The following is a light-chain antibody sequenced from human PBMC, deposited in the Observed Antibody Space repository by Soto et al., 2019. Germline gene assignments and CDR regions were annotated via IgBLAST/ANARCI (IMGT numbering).Light chain of an antibody. CDR2: KAS. V-gene: IGKV1-8*01. Sequence: AIRMTQSPSSLSASTGDRVTITCRASQGISSYLAWYQQKPGKAPKLLIYKASSLESGVPSRFSGSGSGTEFTRTISSLQPDDFATYYCQQYSSYSWTFGQGTKVEIK. CDR1: QGISSY. CDR3: QQYSSYSWT. J-gene: IGKJ1*01.